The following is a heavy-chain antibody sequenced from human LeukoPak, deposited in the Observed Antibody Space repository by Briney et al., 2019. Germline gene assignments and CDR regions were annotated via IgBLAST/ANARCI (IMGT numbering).Heavy chain of an antibody. CDR1: GGSFSGYY. D-gene: IGHD3-22*01. CDR3: ASTLYYYDSSGKTFDY. J-gene: IGHJ4*02. V-gene: IGHV4-34*01. Sequence: PSETLSLACAVYGGSFSGYYWSWIRQPPGKGLEWIGEINHSGSTYYNPSLKSRVTISVDTSKNQFSLKLSSVTAADTAVYYCASTLYYYDSSGKTFDYWGQGTLVTVSS. CDR2: INHSGST.